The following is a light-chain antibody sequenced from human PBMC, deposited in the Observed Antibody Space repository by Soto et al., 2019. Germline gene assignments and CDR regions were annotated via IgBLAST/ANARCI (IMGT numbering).Light chain of an antibody. CDR3: QQYGSSPPRYT. Sequence: EIVLTQSPGTLSLSPGEGATLSCRASQNVNSRYLAWYQLKPGQAPRLLIYAASNRATGIPDRFSGSGSGTDFTLTISRLEPEDFAVYYCQQYGSSPPRYTFGQGTKPEIK. CDR2: AAS. CDR1: QNVNSRY. V-gene: IGKV3-20*01. J-gene: IGKJ2*01.